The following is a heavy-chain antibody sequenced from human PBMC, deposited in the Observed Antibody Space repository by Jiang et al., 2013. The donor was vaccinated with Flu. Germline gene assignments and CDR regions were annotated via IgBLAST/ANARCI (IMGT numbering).Heavy chain of an antibody. V-gene: IGHV1-69*01. CDR1: GGTFSSYA. CDR3: ARDRSEGGVGATGDP. D-gene: IGHD1-26*01. Sequence: EVKKPGSSVKVSCKASGGTFSSYAISWVRQAPGRGLEWMGGIIPIFGTANYAQKFQGRVTITADESTSTAYMELSSLRSEDTAVYYCARDRSEGGVGATGDPWGQGTLVTVSS. CDR2: IIPIFGTA. J-gene: IGHJ5*02.